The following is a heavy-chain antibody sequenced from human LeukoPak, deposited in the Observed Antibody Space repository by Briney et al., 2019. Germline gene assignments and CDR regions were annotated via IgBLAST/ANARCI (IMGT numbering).Heavy chain of an antibody. V-gene: IGHV1-69*13. CDR1: GGTFISYA. Sequence: ASVKVPCKASGGTFISYAISWVRQAPGQGLEWMGGIIPIFGTANYAQKFQGRVTITADESTSTAYMELSSLRSEDTAVYYCARASVVVTTRFDYWGQGTLVTVSS. D-gene: IGHD2-21*02. CDR3: ARASVVVTTRFDY. CDR2: IIPIFGTA. J-gene: IGHJ4*02.